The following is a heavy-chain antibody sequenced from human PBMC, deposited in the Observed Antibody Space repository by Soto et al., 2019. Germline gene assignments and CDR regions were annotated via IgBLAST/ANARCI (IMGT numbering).Heavy chain of an antibody. CDR3: ARGTYRSKTDFDY. CDR1: GFTFSDYY. V-gene: IGHV3-11*01. J-gene: IGHJ4*02. CDR2: ISSSSGTI. Sequence: PGGSLRLSCAASGFTFSDYYMTWIRQAPGSGLEWVSYISSSSGTISYVNSVKGRFTISRDNAQNSLYLQMTSLRAEDTAVYYCARGTYRSKTDFDYWGPGTLVTVSS. D-gene: IGHD6-13*01.